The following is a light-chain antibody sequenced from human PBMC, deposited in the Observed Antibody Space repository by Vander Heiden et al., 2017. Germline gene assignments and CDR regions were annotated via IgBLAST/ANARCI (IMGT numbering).Light chain of an antibody. V-gene: IGLV1-51*01. CDR2: DND. CDR3: GTWDSSLSVVV. Sequence: QSVLTQPPSVSAASGRRGHISCSGNTSNIAGNSVSWHQQVPGTVPKLLIYDNDKRPSGIPDRFSGSKSATSATLVITGLQTGDEANYYCGTWDSSLSVVVFGGETRLTVL. J-gene: IGLJ2*01. CDR1: TSNIAGNS.